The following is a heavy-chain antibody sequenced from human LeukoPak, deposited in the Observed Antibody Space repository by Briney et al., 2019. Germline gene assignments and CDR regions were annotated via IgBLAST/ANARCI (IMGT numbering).Heavy chain of an antibody. J-gene: IGHJ6*02. CDR1: GFTFSSYW. CDR2: INRDGSST. V-gene: IGHV3-74*03. D-gene: IGHD2-8*01. Sequence: GGSLRLSCAASGFTFSSYWMHWVRHAPGKGMVWVSCINRDGSSTTYADSVKGRFTISRENGKNTLYLQMNSLRAEDTAVYYCARVLLTSYYYGMDVWGQGTTVTVSS. CDR3: ARVLLTSYYYGMDV.